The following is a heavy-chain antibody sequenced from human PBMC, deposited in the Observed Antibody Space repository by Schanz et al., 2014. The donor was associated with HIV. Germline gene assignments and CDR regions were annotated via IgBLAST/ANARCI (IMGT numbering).Heavy chain of an antibody. CDR1: GYTFSDYD. CDR2: ISGYIGNT. J-gene: IGHJ4*02. Sequence: QVQLVQSGPEVKKPGASVRVSCETSGYTFSDYDINWVRQAPGQGLEWMGWISGYIGNTNYAQNLQGRVTMTTDTLTSTVYMELRSLRSDDTAVYYCARGYCGGGTCYSGDYWGQGTLVTVSS. V-gene: IGHV1-18*01. CDR3: ARGYCGGGTCYSGDY. D-gene: IGHD2-15*01.